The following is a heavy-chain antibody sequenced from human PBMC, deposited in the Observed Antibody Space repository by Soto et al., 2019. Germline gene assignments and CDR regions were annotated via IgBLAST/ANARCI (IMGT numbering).Heavy chain of an antibody. CDR1: GFTFSSYW. J-gene: IGHJ4*02. V-gene: IGHV3-74*01. CDR2: IKSDGSGT. Sequence: EVQLVESGGGLIQLGGSLRLSCAASGFTFSSYWMHWVRQAPGKGLVWVSRIKSDGSGTYYAGSVEGRFTISRNNAQNTVYLQMTSLRAEDTAVYYCVRGDGERYDGNGYLGRHWRQGTLVTVSS. CDR3: VRGDGERYDGNGYLGRH. D-gene: IGHD3-22*01.